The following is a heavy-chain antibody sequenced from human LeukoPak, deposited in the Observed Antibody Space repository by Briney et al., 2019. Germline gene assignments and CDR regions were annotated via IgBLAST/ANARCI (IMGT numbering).Heavy chain of an antibody. J-gene: IGHJ6*02. CDR2: IIPIFGTA. CDR3: ASVYKHGMDV. Sequence: PSVKVSCKASGGTFSSYAISWVRQAPGQGLEWMGGIIPIFGTANYAQKFQGRVTITADESTSTAYMELSSLRSEDTAVYYCASVYKHGMDVWGQGTTVTVSS. CDR1: GGTFSSYA. D-gene: IGHD5-24*01. V-gene: IGHV1-69*01.